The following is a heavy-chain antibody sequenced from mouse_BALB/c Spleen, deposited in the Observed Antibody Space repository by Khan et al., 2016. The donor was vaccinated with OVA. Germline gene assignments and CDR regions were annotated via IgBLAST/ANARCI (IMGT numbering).Heavy chain of an antibody. CDR2: INPSTDYT. CDR1: GYTFTTYW. CDR3: TRRGLYGLFAF. J-gene: IGHJ3*01. V-gene: IGHV1-7*01. D-gene: IGHD1-1*02. Sequence: QVQLKQSGAELAKPGASVKMSCTASGYTFTTYWIHWVKQRPGQGLEWIGYINPSTDYTEYNQKFKDKATLTTDKSSSAAYMQLSSLTSEDSAAYYCTRRGLYGLFAFWGQGTLVTVSA.